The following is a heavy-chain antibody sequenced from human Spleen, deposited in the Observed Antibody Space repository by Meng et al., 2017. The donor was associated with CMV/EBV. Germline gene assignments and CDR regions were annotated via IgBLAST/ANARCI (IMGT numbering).Heavy chain of an antibody. V-gene: IGHV3-30*03. D-gene: IGHD2-8*01. CDR2: ISYDGSEK. J-gene: IGHJ4*02. CDR3: ARAQVYYFDS. Sequence: GESLKISCAASGFTFSSYGFHWVRQAPGKGLEWVSYISYDGSEKSYSDSVKGRFTISRDNAENSLYLQMSSLRAEDTAVYYCARAQVYYFDSWGQGTLVTVSS. CDR1: GFTFSSYG.